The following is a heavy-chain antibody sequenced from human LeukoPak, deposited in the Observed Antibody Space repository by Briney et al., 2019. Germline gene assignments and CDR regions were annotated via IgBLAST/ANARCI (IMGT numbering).Heavy chain of an antibody. CDR3: TRYDSTSINDY. Sequence: GGSLRLSCAASGFTFSGSALYWVRQASGKGLEWVGRIRSTANGYATAYAASVKGRFTISRDDSKNTAYLQMDSLKTEDTAVYYCTRYDSTSINDYWGQGTLVTVSS. CDR1: GFTFSGSA. CDR2: IRSTANGYAT. J-gene: IGHJ4*02. V-gene: IGHV3-73*01. D-gene: IGHD3-22*01.